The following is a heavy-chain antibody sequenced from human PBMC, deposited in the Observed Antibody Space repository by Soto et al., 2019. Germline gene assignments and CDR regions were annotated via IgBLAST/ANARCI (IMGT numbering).Heavy chain of an antibody. CDR2: ISGSGGST. V-gene: IGHV3-23*01. Sequence: SLRLSCAASGFTFSSYAMSWVRQAPGKGLEWVSAISGSGGSTYYADSVKGRFTISRDNSKNTLYLQMNSLRAEDTAVYYCAKDTFSSEARYYYYYYGMDVWGQGTTVTVSS. CDR1: GFTFSSYA. D-gene: IGHD6-6*01. J-gene: IGHJ6*02. CDR3: AKDTFSSEARYYYYYYGMDV.